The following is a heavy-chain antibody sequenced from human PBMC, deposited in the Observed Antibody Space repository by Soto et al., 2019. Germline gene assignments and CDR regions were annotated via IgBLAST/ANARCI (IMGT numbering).Heavy chain of an antibody. V-gene: IGHV3-33*01. D-gene: IGHD5-18*01. CDR2: IWYDGSNK. J-gene: IGHJ4*02. CDR1: GFTFSTYG. Sequence: VQLVESGGGVVQPGKSLRLSCAASGFTFSTYGMHWVRQAPGKGLEWVAVIWYDGSNKYHGDALKGRFTITRDNSKNPLDLQINNPSADDTAVYYCGRDGALGDTAVVDSWGQGTLVTVSS. CDR3: GRDGALGDTAVVDS.